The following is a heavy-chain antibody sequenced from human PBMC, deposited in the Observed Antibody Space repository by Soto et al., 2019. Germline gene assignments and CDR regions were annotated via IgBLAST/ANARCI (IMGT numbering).Heavy chain of an antibody. CDR3: ARRWGTYFDY. CDR2: IYYSGST. D-gene: IGHD7-27*01. CDR1: SGSINNYY. V-gene: IGHV4-59*01. J-gene: IGHJ4*02. Sequence: PSETLSLTCTVSSGSINNYYWSWIRQPPGKGLEWIGYIYYSGSTNYNPSLKSRVTISVDTSKNQFSLKLSSVTAADTAVYYCARRWGTYFDYWGQGTLVTVSS.